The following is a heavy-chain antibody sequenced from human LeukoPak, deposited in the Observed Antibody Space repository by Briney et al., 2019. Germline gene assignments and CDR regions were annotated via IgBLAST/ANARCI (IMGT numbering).Heavy chain of an antibody. Sequence: GGSLRLSCAASGFTVSSTYMSWVRQAPGKGLEWVSVIYSGGSTYYADSVKGRFTISRDNSKNTLYLQMNSLRAEDTAVYYCARDGSESSSWYYWGQGTLVTVSS. CDR2: IYSGGST. CDR1: GFTVSSTY. CDR3: ARDGSESSSWYY. D-gene: IGHD6-13*01. J-gene: IGHJ4*02. V-gene: IGHV3-53*01.